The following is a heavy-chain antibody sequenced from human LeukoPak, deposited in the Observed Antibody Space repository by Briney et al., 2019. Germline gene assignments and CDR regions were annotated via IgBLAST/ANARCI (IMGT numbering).Heavy chain of an antibody. CDR3: ARRRFGDMDF. CDR2: ISGSGGGT. J-gene: IGHJ4*02. D-gene: IGHD3-10*01. Sequence: GGSLRLSCEASGVTFSSYVMSWVRQAPGKGPEWVSGISGSGGGTYYADSVKGRFAISRDNSKNTLYLQMNSLRAEDTAVYYCARRRFGDMDFWGQGTLVTVSS. V-gene: IGHV3-23*01. CDR1: GVTFSSYV.